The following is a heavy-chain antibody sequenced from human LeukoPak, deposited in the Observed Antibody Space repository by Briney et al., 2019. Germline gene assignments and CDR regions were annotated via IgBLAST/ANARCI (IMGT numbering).Heavy chain of an antibody. CDR2: IIPIFGTA. Sequence: SVKVSCKASGYTFTGYYMHWVRQAPGQGLEWMGGIIPIFGTANYAQKFQGRVTITADESTSTAYMELSSLRSEDTAVYYCARFLYGSGSYSDYFDYWGQGTLVTVSS. J-gene: IGHJ4*02. V-gene: IGHV1-69*13. CDR1: GYTFTGYY. CDR3: ARFLYGSGSYSDYFDY. D-gene: IGHD3-10*01.